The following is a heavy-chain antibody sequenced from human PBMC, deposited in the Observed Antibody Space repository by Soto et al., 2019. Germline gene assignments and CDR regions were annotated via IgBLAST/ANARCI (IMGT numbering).Heavy chain of an antibody. V-gene: IGHV4-31*03. J-gene: IGHJ3*02. CDR2: IYYSGST. Sequence: QVQLQESGPGLVKPSQTLSLTCTVSGGSISSGGYYWSWIRQHPGKGLEWIGYIYYSGSTYNNPSIKSRVTIPVDTSKNQFSLKLSSVTAADTAVYYCAGDRLDWFAFGGPDAFDIWGQGTMVTVSS. D-gene: IGHD3-3*01. CDR1: GGSISSGGYY. CDR3: AGDRLDWFAFGGPDAFDI.